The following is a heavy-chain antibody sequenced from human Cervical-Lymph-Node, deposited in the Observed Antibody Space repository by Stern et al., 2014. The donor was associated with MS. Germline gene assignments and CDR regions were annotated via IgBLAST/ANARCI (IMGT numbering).Heavy chain of an antibody. J-gene: IGHJ3*02. Sequence: GSGFSFSRYWMHWVRQAPGKGLVWVSRINSDGITTTYADSVKGRFTISSDNAKNTVYLEMDSLRAEDTAVYYCVREYYGSGSFDIWGQGTKVTVSS. CDR2: INSDGITT. CDR1: GFSFSRYW. V-gene: IGHV3-74*03. CDR3: VREYYGSGSFDI. D-gene: IGHD3-10*01.